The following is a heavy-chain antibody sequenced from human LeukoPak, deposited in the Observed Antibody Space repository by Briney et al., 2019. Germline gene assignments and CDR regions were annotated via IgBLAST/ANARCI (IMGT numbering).Heavy chain of an antibody. D-gene: IGHD3-3*01. CDR3: ARDIRPGVESFVY. CDR1: GYTFTDYH. Sequence: ASVKVSCKTSGYTFTDYHIRWVRQASGQGLEWMGWINPKSGGTNYAQKFQGRVTMTRDTSITTAYMELSRLRSDDTAVYYCARDIRPGVESFVYWGQGTLVTVSS. V-gene: IGHV1-2*02. CDR2: INPKSGGT. J-gene: IGHJ4*02.